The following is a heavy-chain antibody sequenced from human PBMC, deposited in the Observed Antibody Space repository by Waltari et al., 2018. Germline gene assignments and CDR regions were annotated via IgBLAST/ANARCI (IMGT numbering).Heavy chain of an antibody. CDR2: ITARGSLR. V-gene: IGHV3-21*01. J-gene: IGHJ6*03. D-gene: IGHD5-12*01. CDR1: GCTFRSSS. CDR3: ARNGIGYEYYYMDV. Sequence: EVQLVESGGGLVTPGGSLRLSCVASGCTFRSSSMNWVRQAPGKGLGWVSSITARGSLRYYADSVKCRFTISRDNAKNSLLLQRNSLSAEDTAVYYCARNGIGYEYYYMDVWGKGTTVTVAS.